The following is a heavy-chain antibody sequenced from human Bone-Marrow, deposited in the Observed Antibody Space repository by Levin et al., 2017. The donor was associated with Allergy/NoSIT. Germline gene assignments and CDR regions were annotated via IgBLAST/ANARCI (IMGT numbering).Heavy chain of an antibody. CDR1: GFTFEDYA. J-gene: IGHJ4*02. CDR3: TKGRRKYYYDSSCYPDY. V-gene: IGHV3-9*01. CDR2: ISGNSGSL. D-gene: IGHD3-22*01. Sequence: GGSLRLSCAASGFTFEDYAMHWVRQAPGKGLEWVSGISGNSGSLGYADSVQGRFTISRDNTKQSLYLQMDSLTAEDTALYYCTKGRRKYYYDSSCYPDYWGQGILVTVSS.